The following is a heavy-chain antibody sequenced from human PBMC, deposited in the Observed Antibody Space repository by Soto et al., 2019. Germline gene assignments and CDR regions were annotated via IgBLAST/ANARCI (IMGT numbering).Heavy chain of an antibody. V-gene: IGHV3-30*18. Sequence: GESLKISCAASGFTFSNYGMRWVRQAPGKGLEWVAFISDDGSNKYYADSMKGRFTMSRDNSKSTLYLQMNSLRVEDTAVYYCTKRRNVLRFLEWSSGMEVWGQGTTVTVSS. D-gene: IGHD3-3*01. CDR2: ISDDGSNK. CDR3: TKRRNVLRFLEWSSGMEV. J-gene: IGHJ6*02. CDR1: GFTFSNYG.